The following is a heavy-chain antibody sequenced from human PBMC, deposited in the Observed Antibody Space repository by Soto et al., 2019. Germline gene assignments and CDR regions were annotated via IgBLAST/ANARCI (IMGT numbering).Heavy chain of an antibody. CDR2: IYGGGTT. CDR3: AGSDQWPYYSDY. CDR1: GFTLSSNY. J-gene: IGHJ4*02. Sequence: GXLRISSTASGFTLSSNYITSVRQAPGKGLECVSVIYGGGTTYYADYVEGRFTISRDDSKNTLYLQMHSLRAEDTAVYYCAGSDQWPYYSDYWGQRTLVTVSS. V-gene: IGHV3-53*01. D-gene: IGHD6-19*01.